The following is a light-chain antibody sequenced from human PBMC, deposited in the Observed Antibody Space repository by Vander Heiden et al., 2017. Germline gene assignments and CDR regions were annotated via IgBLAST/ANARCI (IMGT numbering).Light chain of an antibody. Sequence: EIVLTQSPGTLSLSQGERATLYCRASQSLSSNYLAWYQQKPGQAPRLLIYGASSRATGIPDRFSASGYGTDFTLTISRREPEDFAVYYCQQFGSSLLYTFGQGTKLEIK. CDR2: GAS. CDR3: QQFGSSLLYT. CDR1: QSLSSNY. V-gene: IGKV3-20*01. J-gene: IGKJ2*01.